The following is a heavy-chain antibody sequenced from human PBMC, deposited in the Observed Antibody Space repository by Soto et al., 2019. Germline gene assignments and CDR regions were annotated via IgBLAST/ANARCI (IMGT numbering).Heavy chain of an antibody. CDR3: AKVEGAIIANYDFWSGGYPSTGYCYGMDV. Sequence: GGSLRLSCAASGFTFSSYGMHWVRQAPGKGLEWVAVISYDGSNKYYADSVKGRFTISRDNSKNTLYLQMNSLRAEDTAVYYCAKVEGAIIANYDFWSGGYPSTGYCYGMDVWGQGTTVTVSS. J-gene: IGHJ6*02. D-gene: IGHD3-3*01. V-gene: IGHV3-30*18. CDR2: ISYDGSNK. CDR1: GFTFSSYG.